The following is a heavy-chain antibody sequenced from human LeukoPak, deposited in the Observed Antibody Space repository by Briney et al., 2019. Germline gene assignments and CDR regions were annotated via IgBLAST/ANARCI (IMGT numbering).Heavy chain of an antibody. CDR1: GFTLTDYW. CDR2: INTDGSRT. Sequence: GGSLRLSCAPSGFTLTDYWMYWARQAPGKGLVWVSRINTDGSRTDYADSVKGRITISRDNAKNTLFLQMNSLTTEDTGVYYCARDLLSGNSVIDSWGQGTLVTVSS. CDR3: ARDLLSGNSVIDS. J-gene: IGHJ4*02. V-gene: IGHV3-74*01. D-gene: IGHD4-23*01.